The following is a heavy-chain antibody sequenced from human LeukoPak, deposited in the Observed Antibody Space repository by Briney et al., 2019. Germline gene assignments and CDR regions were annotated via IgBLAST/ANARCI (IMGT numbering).Heavy chain of an antibody. Sequence: AASVKVSCKASGYTFTGYYMHWVRQAPGQGLEWMGWINPNSGGTNYAQKFQGRVTMTRDTSISTAYMELSRLRSDDTAVYYSARESVATAFDYWGQGTLVTVSS. J-gene: IGHJ4*02. V-gene: IGHV1-2*02. CDR2: INPNSGGT. CDR3: ARESVATAFDY. D-gene: IGHD5-12*01. CDR1: GYTFTGYY.